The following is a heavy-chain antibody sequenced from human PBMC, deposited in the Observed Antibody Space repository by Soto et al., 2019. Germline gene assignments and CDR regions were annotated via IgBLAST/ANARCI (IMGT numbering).Heavy chain of an antibody. CDR2: ISAYNGNT. V-gene: IGHV1-18*01. D-gene: IGHD3-10*01. CDR3: ARDNGFGQSDV. J-gene: IGHJ6*02. CDR1: GYSFTSYG. Sequence: QVQLVQSGAEVKKPGASVKGSGKASGYSFTSYGISWVRQAPGQGLEGRGWISAYNGNTNYAQKLQVRVTMTTDTSASTPYMELRSLRSDDTAVYYCARDNGFGQSDVWAQGTTVTVSS.